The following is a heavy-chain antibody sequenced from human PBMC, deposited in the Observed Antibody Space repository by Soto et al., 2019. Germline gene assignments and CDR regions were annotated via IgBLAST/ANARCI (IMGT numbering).Heavy chain of an antibody. V-gene: IGHV1-18*04. CDR3: ASVPVAVAGTGDYYYYGMDV. CDR1: GYTFTSYG. CDR2: ISAYNGNT. J-gene: IGHJ6*02. Sequence: RASVKVSCKASGYTFTSYGISWVRQAPGQGLEWMGWISAYNGNTNYAQKLQGRVTMTTDTSTSTAYMELRSLRSDDTAVYYCASVPVAVAGTGDYYYYGMDVWGQGPTVTVSS. D-gene: IGHD6-19*01.